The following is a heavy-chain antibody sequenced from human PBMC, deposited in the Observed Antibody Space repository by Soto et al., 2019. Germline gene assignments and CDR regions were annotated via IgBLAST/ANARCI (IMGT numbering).Heavy chain of an antibody. D-gene: IGHD5-12*01. V-gene: IGHV4-39*01. CDR1: GGSISSSSYY. J-gene: IGHJ2*01. CDR2: IYYSGST. CDR3: ARHMRGREYSGFGPWYFDL. Sequence: SETLSLTCTVSGGSISSSSYYWGWIRQPPGKGLEWIGSIYYSGSTYYNPSLKSRVTISVDTSKNQFSLKLSSVTAADTAVYYCARHMRGREYSGFGPWYFDLWGRGTLVTVSS.